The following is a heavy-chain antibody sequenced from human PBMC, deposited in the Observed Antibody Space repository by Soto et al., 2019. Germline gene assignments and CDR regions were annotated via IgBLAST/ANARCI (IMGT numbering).Heavy chain of an antibody. CDR2: IWYDGSNK. CDR3: ARVPRRDRWAVDY. D-gene: IGHD1-26*01. CDR1: GFTFSSYG. Sequence: GGSLRLSCAASGFTFSSYGMHWVRQAPGKGLEWVAVIWYDGSNKYYADSVKGRFTISRDNSKNTLYLQMNSLRAEDTAVYYCARVPRRDRWAVDYWGQGTLVTVSS. J-gene: IGHJ4*02. V-gene: IGHV3-33*01.